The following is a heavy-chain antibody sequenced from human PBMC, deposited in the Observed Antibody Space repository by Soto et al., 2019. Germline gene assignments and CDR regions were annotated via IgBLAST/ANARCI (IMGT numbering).Heavy chain of an antibody. J-gene: IGHJ6*02. Sequence: QVPLVQSGAEVKKPGASVKVSCKASNETLTTYSISWVRQAPGQGLEWMGWVSGYSGHSSSAQEFQDRVIMTTDTSTNTAYMELRSLTSDDSAVYFCARDSSSSGYYYGMDVWGQGTTVTVSS. CDR1: NETLTTYS. CDR3: ARDSSSSGYYYGMDV. CDR2: VSGYSGHS. V-gene: IGHV1-18*01. D-gene: IGHD6-6*01.